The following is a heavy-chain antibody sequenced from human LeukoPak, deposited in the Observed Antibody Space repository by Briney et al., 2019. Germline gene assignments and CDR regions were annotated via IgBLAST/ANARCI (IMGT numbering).Heavy chain of an antibody. CDR2: IIPILGIA. CDR1: GGTFSSYA. V-gene: IGHV1-69*04. D-gene: IGHD4-23*01. J-gene: IGHJ4*02. CDR3: ASASPTVVTEDY. Sequence: SVKVSCKASGGTFSSYAISWVRQAPGQGLEWMGRIIPILGIANYAQKFQGRVTITADKSTSTAYMELSSLRSEDTAVHYCASASPTVVTEDYWGQGTLVTVSS.